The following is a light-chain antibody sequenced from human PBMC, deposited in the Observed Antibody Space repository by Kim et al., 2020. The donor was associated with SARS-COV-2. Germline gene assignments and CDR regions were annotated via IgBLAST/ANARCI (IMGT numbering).Light chain of an antibody. CDR2: GAS. CDR3: QQYNIWPRT. Sequence: VSPGERATLSCRASQSVSSNLVWYQQKPGQAPRLLSYGASTRATNIPARFSGSGSGTEFTLTISSLQSEDFAVYYCQQYNIWPRTFGQGTKVDIK. J-gene: IGKJ1*01. V-gene: IGKV3-15*01. CDR1: QSVSSN.